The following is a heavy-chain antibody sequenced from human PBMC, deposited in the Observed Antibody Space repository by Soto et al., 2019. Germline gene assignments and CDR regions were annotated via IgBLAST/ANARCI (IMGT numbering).Heavy chain of an antibody. J-gene: IGHJ4*02. CDR1: GFTFSSYG. V-gene: IGHV3-33*01. CDR2: IWYDGSNK. Sequence: QVQLVESGGGVVQPWRSLRLSCAASGFTFSSYGMHWVRQAPGKGLEWVAVIWYDGSNKYYADSVKGRFTISRDNSKNTLYLQMHSLRAEDKAVYYCARYPNYGGNLYYFDFLGQGTLVHGSS. CDR3: ARYPNYGGNLYYFDF. D-gene: IGHD4-17*01.